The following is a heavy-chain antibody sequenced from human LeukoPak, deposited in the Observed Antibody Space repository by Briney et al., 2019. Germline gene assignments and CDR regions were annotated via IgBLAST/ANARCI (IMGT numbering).Heavy chain of an antibody. CDR2: ISGSAGSA. CDR3: AKGGSSGYYNHFDY. Sequence: GGSLRLSCAASGFTFRNYAMSWVRQAPGKGLEWVSTISGSAGSAYYADSVKGRFTISRDNSKNTLYLQMNSLRAEDTAVYYCAKGGSSGYYNHFDYWGQGTLVTVSS. CDR1: GFTFRNYA. V-gene: IGHV3-23*01. J-gene: IGHJ4*02. D-gene: IGHD3-22*01.